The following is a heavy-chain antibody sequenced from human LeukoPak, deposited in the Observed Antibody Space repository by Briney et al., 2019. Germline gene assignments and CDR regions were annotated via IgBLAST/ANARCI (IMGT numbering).Heavy chain of an antibody. D-gene: IGHD1-26*01. J-gene: IGHJ4*02. CDR3: ARVEWGVFVGY. Sequence: PSQTLSLTCTVSGGSISSGSYYWSWIRQPAGKGLEWIGRIYTSGSTNYNPSLKSRVTISVDTSKNQFSLKLSSVTAADTAVYYCARVEWGVFVGYSGQGTLVTVSS. V-gene: IGHV4-61*02. CDR2: IYTSGST. CDR1: GGSISSGSYY.